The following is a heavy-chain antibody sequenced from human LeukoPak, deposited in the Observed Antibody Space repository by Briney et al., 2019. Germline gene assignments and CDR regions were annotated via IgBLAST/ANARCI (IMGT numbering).Heavy chain of an antibody. CDR1: GYTVTSYG. CDR2: VGAYNGNT. CDR3: ASTPGIAVADNNWFDP. V-gene: IGHV1-18*01. J-gene: IGHJ5*02. D-gene: IGHD6-19*01. Sequence: GASVKVSCKASGYTVTSYGISWVRQAPGQGLEWMGWVGAYNGNTNHAQKLQDRVTMPTDTSPSTAYLELRSLRSDATAVYYCASTPGIAVADNNWFDPWGQGTLVTVSS.